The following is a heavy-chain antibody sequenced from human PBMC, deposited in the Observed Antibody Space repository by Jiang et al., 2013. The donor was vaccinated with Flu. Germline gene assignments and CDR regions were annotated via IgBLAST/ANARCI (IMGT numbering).Heavy chain of an antibody. D-gene: IGHD4-17*01. CDR2: IYYSGST. J-gene: IGHJ3*02. CDR1: GGSISSSSYY. Sequence: GSGLVKPSETLSLTCTVSGGSISSSSYYWGWIRQPPGKGLEWIGSIYYSGSTYYNPSLKSRVTISVDTSKNQFSLKLSSVTAADTAVYYCARLYGDYDYDAFDIWGQGTMVTVSS. CDR3: ARLYGDYDYDAFDI. V-gene: IGHV4-39*01.